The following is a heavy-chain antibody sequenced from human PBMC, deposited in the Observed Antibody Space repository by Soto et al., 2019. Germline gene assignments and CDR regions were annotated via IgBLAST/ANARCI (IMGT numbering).Heavy chain of an antibody. V-gene: IGHV1-18*01. CDR1: GYTFTSYG. CDR3: ARGVGASYYFDY. D-gene: IGHD1-26*01. Sequence: QVQLVQSGAEVKKPGASVKVSCKASGYTFTSYGISWVRQAPGQGLEWMGWISAYNGNTTYAQMLQGRVTMTTDTSTSTDYMERRSLRSDDTAVYYCARGVGASYYFDYWGQGTLVTVSS. J-gene: IGHJ4*02. CDR2: ISAYNGNT.